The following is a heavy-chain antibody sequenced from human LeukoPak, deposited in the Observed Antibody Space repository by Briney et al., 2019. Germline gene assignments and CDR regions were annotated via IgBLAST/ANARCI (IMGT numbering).Heavy chain of an antibody. J-gene: IGHJ3*02. V-gene: IGHV1-18*04. Sequence: GASVKVSCKASGYTFTGYYMHWVRQAPGQGLEWMGWISAYNGNTNYAQKLQGRVTMTTDTSTSTAYMELRSLRSDDTAVYYCARGARITIFGVVIIATHGAFDIWGQGTMVTVSS. D-gene: IGHD3-3*01. CDR1: GYTFTGYY. CDR3: ARGARITIFGVVIIATHGAFDI. CDR2: ISAYNGNT.